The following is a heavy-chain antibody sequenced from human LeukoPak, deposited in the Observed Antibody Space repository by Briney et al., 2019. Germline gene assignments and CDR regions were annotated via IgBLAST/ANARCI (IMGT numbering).Heavy chain of an antibody. CDR3: ARGRFYSSGWYLDYYYYYMDV. V-gene: IGHV4-34*01. Sequence: SETLSLTCAVYGGSFSGYYWSWIRQPPGKGLEWIGEINHSGSTNYNPSLKSRVTISVDTSKNQFSLKLSSVTAADTAVYYCARGRFYSSGWYLDYYYYYMDVWGKGTAVTVSS. D-gene: IGHD6-19*01. CDR1: GGSFSGYY. J-gene: IGHJ6*03. CDR2: INHSGST.